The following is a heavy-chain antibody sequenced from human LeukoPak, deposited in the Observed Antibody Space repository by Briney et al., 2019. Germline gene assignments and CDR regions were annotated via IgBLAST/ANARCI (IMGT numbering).Heavy chain of an antibody. D-gene: IGHD3/OR15-3a*01. J-gene: IGHJ3*02. Sequence: ASVKVSCKASGYTFTNYDINWVRQATGQGLEWIGWLHPNSGNAGYAQNFQGRVTITGDTSMSTAYMELSSLRSEDTAVYYCARVVSGFWTGYYDPFDIWGQGTMVAVSS. V-gene: IGHV1-8*03. CDR1: GYTFTNYD. CDR3: ARVVSGFWTGYYDPFDI. CDR2: LHPNSGNA.